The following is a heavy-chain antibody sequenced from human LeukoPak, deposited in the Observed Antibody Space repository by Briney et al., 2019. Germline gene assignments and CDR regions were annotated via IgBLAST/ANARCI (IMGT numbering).Heavy chain of an antibody. CDR2: IYYSGST. CDR1: GGSISSSSYY. J-gene: IGHJ4*02. Sequence: SETLSLTCTISGGSISSSSYYWGWIRQPPGKGLEWIGSIYYSGSTYYNPSLKSRVTISVDTSKNQFSLKLSSVTAADTAVYYCARVVPQGYSSRSMGPLDYWGQGTLVTVSS. D-gene: IGHD6-13*01. CDR3: ARVVPQGYSSRSMGPLDY. V-gene: IGHV4-39*07.